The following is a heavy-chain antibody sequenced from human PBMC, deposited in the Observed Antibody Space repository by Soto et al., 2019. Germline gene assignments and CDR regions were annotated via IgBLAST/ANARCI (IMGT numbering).Heavy chain of an antibody. CDR3: AKAEGFDY. CDR2: ISGSGGST. CDR1: GFTFSSYA. V-gene: IGHV3-23*01. J-gene: IGHJ4*02. Sequence: GESLKISCAASGFTFSSYAMSWVRQAPGKGLEWVSAISGSGGSTYYADSVKGRFTISRDNSKKTLYLQMNSLRAEDTAVYCCAKAEGFDYWGQGTLVTVSS.